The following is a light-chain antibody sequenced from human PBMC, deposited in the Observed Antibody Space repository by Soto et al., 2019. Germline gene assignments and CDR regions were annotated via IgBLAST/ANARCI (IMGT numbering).Light chain of an antibody. J-gene: IGKJ1*01. Sequence: EIVMTQSPATLSVSAGERATLSCRASQSVSSNLAWYKQKPGQAPRLLSYGASTRATGIPARFSGSGSGTEFTLTISSLQSEDFEVYYCQQYDNWPQTFGQGTKVDI. CDR1: QSVSSN. CDR2: GAS. CDR3: QQYDNWPQT. V-gene: IGKV3-15*01.